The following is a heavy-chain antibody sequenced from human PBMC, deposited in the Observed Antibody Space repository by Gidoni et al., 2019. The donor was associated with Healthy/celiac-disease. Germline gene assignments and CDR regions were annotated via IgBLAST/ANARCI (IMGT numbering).Heavy chain of an antibody. CDR1: GFTFSSYA. V-gene: IGHV3-23*01. CDR2: ISGSGGST. Sequence: EVQLLESGGGLVQPGGSLRLSCAASGFTFSSYAMSLVRQAPGNGLELVSAISGSGGSTSYADSVKGRFTISRDHSKNTLYLQRNSLRAEDTAVYYCAKDLSGATHAFDIWGQGTMVTVSS. J-gene: IGHJ3*02. D-gene: IGHD1-26*01. CDR3: AKDLSGATHAFDI.